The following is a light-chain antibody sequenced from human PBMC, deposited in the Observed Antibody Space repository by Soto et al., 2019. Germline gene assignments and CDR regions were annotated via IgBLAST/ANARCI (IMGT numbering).Light chain of an antibody. V-gene: IGKV1-8*01. J-gene: IGKJ1*01. CDR3: QHSYGYTWT. Sequence: AIRMTQSPSSLTPSTGETVTITCRASETVSIYLAWYQQKPGEAPKLLIYAASTLQSGVPSRFSGSGSGTDFTLTISSLQSEDFATYYCQHSYGYTWTFGQGTKVDIK. CDR1: ETVSIY. CDR2: AAS.